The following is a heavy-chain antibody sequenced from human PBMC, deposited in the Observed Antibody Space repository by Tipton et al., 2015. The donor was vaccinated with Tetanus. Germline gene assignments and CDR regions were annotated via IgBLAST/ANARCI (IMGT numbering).Heavy chain of an antibody. J-gene: IGHJ4*02. CDR2: IKSDGSKA. CDR1: GFTFRSYW. CDR3: ARYVATCTIGY. Sequence: SLRLSCAASGFTFRSYWMHWVRQSPGKGLVWVSRIKSDGSKATYADSVKGRFTISRDNAKNSLFLQVNSLRAEDTAVYYCARYVATCTIGYWGQGSLVTVSS. D-gene: IGHD2-2*01. V-gene: IGHV3-74*01.